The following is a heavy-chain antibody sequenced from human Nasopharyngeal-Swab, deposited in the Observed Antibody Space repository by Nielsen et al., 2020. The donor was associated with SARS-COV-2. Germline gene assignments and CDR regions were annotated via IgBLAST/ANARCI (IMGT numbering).Heavy chain of an antibody. CDR2: VRSKGNNYAT. D-gene: IGHD2-15*01. V-gene: IGHV3-73*01. J-gene: IGHJ4*02. CDR3: TRCGGGCYSGRDY. CDR1: GFTFSDSA. Sequence: GESLKISCAASGFTFSDSAIHWVRQASGKGLEWVGRVRSKGNNYATAYSASVKGRFIIFRDDPTNTAYLQMNSLKTEDTAMYYCTRCGGGCYSGRDYWGQGTLVTDSS.